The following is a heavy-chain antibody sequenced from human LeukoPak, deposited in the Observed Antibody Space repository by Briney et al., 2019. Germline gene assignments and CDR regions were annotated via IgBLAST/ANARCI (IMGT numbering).Heavy chain of an antibody. CDR1: GFTFSSYS. J-gene: IGHJ4*02. CDR3: ARWGYDYGGNYLDS. V-gene: IGHV3-48*02. D-gene: IGHD4-23*01. Sequence: GGSLTLSCAASGFTFSSYSMSWVRQAPGKGLEWVSYISSSSSTIYYADSVKGRFTISRDNAKNSLYLQMNSLRDEDTAVYYCARWGYDYGGNYLDSWGQGTLVTVSS. CDR2: ISSSSSTI.